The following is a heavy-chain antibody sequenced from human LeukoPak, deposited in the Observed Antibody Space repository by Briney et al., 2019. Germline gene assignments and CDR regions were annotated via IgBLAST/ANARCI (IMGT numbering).Heavy chain of an antibody. CDR1: GFTFSNYA. J-gene: IGHJ4*02. Sequence: PGGSLRLSCTASGFTFSNYAMSWVRQAPGKGLEWVSTISGSDGSTYYADSVKGRFTISRANSKNTLYLQMNSLRVEDTAIYYCAKGRGYCTGGSCYSDYWGQGTLVTVSS. CDR2: ISGSDGST. CDR3: AKGRGYCTGGSCYSDY. V-gene: IGHV3-23*01. D-gene: IGHD2-15*01.